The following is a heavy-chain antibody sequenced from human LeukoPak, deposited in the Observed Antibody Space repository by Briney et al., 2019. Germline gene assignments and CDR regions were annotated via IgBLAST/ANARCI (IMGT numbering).Heavy chain of an antibody. CDR1: GGSISSNY. CDR3: ARDLVTVTKGFDI. V-gene: IGHV4-59*01. D-gene: IGHD4-17*01. J-gene: IGHJ3*02. CDR2: ISYIGST. Sequence: SETLSLTCTVSGGSISSNYWNWIRQPPGKGLEWIGYISYIGSTNYNPSLKSRVTISIDTSKNQFSLKLSSVTAADTAVYYCARDLVTVTKGFDIWGQGTMVSVSS.